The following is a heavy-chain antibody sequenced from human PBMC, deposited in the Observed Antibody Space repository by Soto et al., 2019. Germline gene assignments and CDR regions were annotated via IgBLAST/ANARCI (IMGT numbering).Heavy chain of an antibody. CDR2: IYYRSKWFH. CDR3: ARVHCSAGTCLDGLDF. V-gene: IGHV6-1*01. Sequence: SQTLSLTCVISGDSVSSNGACLNWIRQSPSRGLQWLGRIYYRSKWFHDYAASVESRMAINPDTSRSQFSLQLNYVTPEDTAVYYCARVHCSAGTCLDGLDFWGQGTTVTVSS. D-gene: IGHD2-15*01. CDR1: GDSVSSNGAC. J-gene: IGHJ6*02.